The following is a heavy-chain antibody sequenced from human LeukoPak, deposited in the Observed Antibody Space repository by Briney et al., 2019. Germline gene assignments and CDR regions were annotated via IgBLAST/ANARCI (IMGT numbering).Heavy chain of an antibody. CDR2: ISYDGSNK. Sequence: GGSLRLSCAASGFTFSSYAMHWVRQAPGKGLEWVAVISYDGSNKYYADSVEGRFTISRDNSKNTLYLQMNSLRAEDTAVYYCARPSIASFGYCSSTSCYEWGYGMDVWGQGTTVTVSS. D-gene: IGHD2-2*01. J-gene: IGHJ6*02. CDR1: GFTFSSYA. V-gene: IGHV3-30*04. CDR3: ARPSIASFGYCSSTSCYEWGYGMDV.